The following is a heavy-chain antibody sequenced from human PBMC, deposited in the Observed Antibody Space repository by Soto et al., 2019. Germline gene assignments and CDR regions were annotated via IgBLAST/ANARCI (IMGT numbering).Heavy chain of an antibody. D-gene: IGHD2-15*01. Sequence: ASVKVSCKASGYTFTSYYMHWVRRAPGQGLEWMGIINPSGGSTSYAQKFQGRVTMTRDTSASTACMELSSLRSEDTAVYYCARDLGGWPDYWGQGTLVTVSS. CDR2: INPSGGST. CDR3: ARDLGGWPDY. J-gene: IGHJ4*02. CDR1: GYTFTSYY. V-gene: IGHV1-46*01.